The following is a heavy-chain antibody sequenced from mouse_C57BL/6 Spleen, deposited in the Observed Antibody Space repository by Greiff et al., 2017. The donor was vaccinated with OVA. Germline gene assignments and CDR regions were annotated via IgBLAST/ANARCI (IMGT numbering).Heavy chain of an antibody. CDR2: IHPNSGST. CDR3: ARAAISYGSSYWYFDV. CDR1: GYTFTSYW. Sequence: QVQLQQPGAELVKPGASVKLSCKASGYTFTSYWMHWVKQRPGQGLEWIGMIHPNSGSTNYNEKFKSKATLTVDKSSSTAYMQLSSLTSEDSAVYYCARAAISYGSSYWYFDVWGTGTTVTVSS. V-gene: IGHV1-64*01. J-gene: IGHJ1*03. D-gene: IGHD1-1*01.